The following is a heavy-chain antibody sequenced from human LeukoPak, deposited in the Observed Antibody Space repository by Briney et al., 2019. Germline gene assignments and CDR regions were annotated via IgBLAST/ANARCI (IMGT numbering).Heavy chain of an antibody. CDR2: ISGSGGST. J-gene: IGHJ4*02. Sequence: GGSLTLSCAASGFILSGSAMNWVRQAPGKGLEWVSAISGSGGSTYYADSVKGRFTISRDNSKNTLYLQMNSLRAEDTAVYYCAKGSSRDGYNLRFDYWGQGTLVTVSS. V-gene: IGHV3-23*01. D-gene: IGHD5-24*01. CDR1: GFILSGSA. CDR3: AKGSSRDGYNLRFDY.